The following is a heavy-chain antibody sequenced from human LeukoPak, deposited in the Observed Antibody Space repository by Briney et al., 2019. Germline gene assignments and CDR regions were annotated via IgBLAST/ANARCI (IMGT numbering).Heavy chain of an antibody. CDR2: IHHSGNT. D-gene: IGHD1-26*01. Sequence: PSETLSLTCTVSGGSISTNSYYWGWIRQPPGKGLEWIGSIHHSGNTYHNPSLKSRVTISVDTSKNQFSLKVNSVTAADTAVYYCARLTSGSYYLVYFDYWGQGTLVTVSS. V-gene: IGHV4-39*07. J-gene: IGHJ4*02. CDR1: GGSISTNSYY. CDR3: ARLTSGSYYLVYFDY.